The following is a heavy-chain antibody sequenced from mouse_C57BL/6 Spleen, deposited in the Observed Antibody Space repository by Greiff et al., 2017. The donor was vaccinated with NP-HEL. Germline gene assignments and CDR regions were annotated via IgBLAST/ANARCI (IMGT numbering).Heavy chain of an antibody. CDR3: ARGNYEYWYFDV. CDR1: GYTFTDYN. Sequence: VQLQQSGPELVKPGASVKMSCKASGYTFTDYNMHWVKQSHGKSLEWIGYINPNNGGTSYNQKFKGKATLTVNKSSSTAYMELRSLTSEDSAVYYCARGNYEYWYFDVWGTGTTVTVSS. V-gene: IGHV1-22*01. D-gene: IGHD2-1*01. J-gene: IGHJ1*03. CDR2: INPNNGGT.